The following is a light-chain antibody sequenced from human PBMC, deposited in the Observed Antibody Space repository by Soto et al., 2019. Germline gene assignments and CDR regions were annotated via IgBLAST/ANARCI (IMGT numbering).Light chain of an antibody. J-gene: IGLJ1*01. CDR1: SSDIGTYNL. CDR3: RSYACSGTDNYV. V-gene: IGLV2-23*01. CDR2: EGI. Sequence: QSVLTQPASVSGSPGQSITISCTGTSSDIGTYNLVSWYQHYPGKAPKLMIYEGIKRPSGVSNRFSGSKSGNTAFLTISGLQAEDEADYYCRSYACSGTDNYVFGSGTKVTVL.